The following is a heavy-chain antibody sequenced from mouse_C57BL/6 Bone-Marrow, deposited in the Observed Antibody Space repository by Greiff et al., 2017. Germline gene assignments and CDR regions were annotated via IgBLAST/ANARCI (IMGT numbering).Heavy chain of an antibody. Sequence: DVMLVESGGGLVQPGGSLKLSCAASGFTFSDYYMYWVRQTPEKRLEWVAYISNGGGSTYYPDTVKGRFTISRDNAKNTLYLQMSRLKAEDTAMYYCARKDYWGQGTSGTVSS. V-gene: IGHV5-12*01. CDR3: ARKDY. CDR2: ISNGGGST. J-gene: IGHJ4*01. CDR1: GFTFSDYY.